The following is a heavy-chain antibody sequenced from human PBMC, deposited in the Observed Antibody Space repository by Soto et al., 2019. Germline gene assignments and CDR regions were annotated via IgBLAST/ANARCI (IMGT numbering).Heavy chain of an antibody. Sequence: GGSLRLSCAASGFTFSSYAMHWVRQAPGKGLEWVAVISYDGSNKYYADSVKGRFTISRDNAKNSLYLQMNSLRAEDTAVYYCARDVINYEPFAYWGQGTLVTVSS. CDR1: GFTFSSYA. D-gene: IGHD3-10*01. V-gene: IGHV3-30-3*01. CDR2: ISYDGSNK. J-gene: IGHJ4*02. CDR3: ARDVINYEPFAY.